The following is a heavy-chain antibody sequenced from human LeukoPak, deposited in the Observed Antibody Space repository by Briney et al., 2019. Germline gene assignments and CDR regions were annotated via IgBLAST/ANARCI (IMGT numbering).Heavy chain of an antibody. Sequence: SSVKVSCKASGYIFSSNAMNWVRQAPRQGLEWMGWINTNTGNTTYAQRFTGRFVFSLDTSVSTAYLHISSLKAEDTAVYYCARDSDIAMVNFDYWGEGSLVSVSS. D-gene: IGHD5-18*01. V-gene: IGHV7-4-1*02. CDR1: GYIFSSNA. J-gene: IGHJ4*02. CDR2: INTNTGNT. CDR3: ARDSDIAMVNFDY.